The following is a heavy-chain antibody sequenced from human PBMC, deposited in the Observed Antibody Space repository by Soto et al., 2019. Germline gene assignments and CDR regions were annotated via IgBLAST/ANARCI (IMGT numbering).Heavy chain of an antibody. J-gene: IGHJ4*02. Sequence: GGSLRLSCAASGFTFSSYGMHWVRQAPGKGLEWVAVIWYDGSNKYYADSVKGRFTISRDNSKNTLYLQMNSLRAADTAVYYCARDQQWLVRFYFDFWGQGTLVTVSS. CDR1: GFTFSSYG. CDR2: IWYDGSNK. D-gene: IGHD6-19*01. V-gene: IGHV3-33*01. CDR3: ARDQQWLVRFYFDF.